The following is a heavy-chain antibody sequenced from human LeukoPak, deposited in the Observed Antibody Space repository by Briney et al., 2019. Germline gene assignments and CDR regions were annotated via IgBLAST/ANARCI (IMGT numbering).Heavy chain of an antibody. Sequence: SGPGLVKPSQTLSLTCAISRDSVSSNSAAWNWIRQSPSRGLEWLGRTYYRSKWYNDYAVSVKSRITINPDTSKNQFSLQLNSVTPEDTVVYYCARTYDSSGYYVGGIDYWGQGTLVTVSS. CDR2: TYYRSKWYN. CDR3: ARTYDSSGYYVGGIDY. CDR1: RDSVSSNSAA. J-gene: IGHJ4*02. D-gene: IGHD3-22*01. V-gene: IGHV6-1*01.